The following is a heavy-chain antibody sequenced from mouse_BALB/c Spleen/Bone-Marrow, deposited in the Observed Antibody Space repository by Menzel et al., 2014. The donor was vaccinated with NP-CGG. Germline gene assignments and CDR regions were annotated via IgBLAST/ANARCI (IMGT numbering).Heavy chain of an antibody. J-gene: IGHJ4*01. CDR1: GYTFTSYV. CDR3: ARGKTYAMDY. CDR2: INPNNDGT. D-gene: IGHD2-1*01. Sequence: EVQLQESGPELVKPGASVKMSCKASGYTFTSYVMHWVKQKPGQXXEWIGYINPNNDGTKYNEKFKGKATLTSDKSSSTAYMELSSLTSEDSAVYYCARGKTYAMDYWGQGTSVTVSS. V-gene: IGHV1-14*01.